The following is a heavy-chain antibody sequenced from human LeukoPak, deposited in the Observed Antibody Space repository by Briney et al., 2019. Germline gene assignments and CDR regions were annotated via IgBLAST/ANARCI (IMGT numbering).Heavy chain of an antibody. D-gene: IGHD3-16*01. CDR3: ARDLGISSRAYFDY. Sequence: SETLSLTCTVSGGSISSYYWSWIRQPPGKGLEWIGYIYYSGSTNYNPSLKSRVTISIDTSKNQFSLKLSSVTAADTAVYYCARDLGISSRAYFDYWGQGTLVTVSS. CDR1: GGSISSYY. J-gene: IGHJ4*02. CDR2: IYYSGST. V-gene: IGHV4-59*01.